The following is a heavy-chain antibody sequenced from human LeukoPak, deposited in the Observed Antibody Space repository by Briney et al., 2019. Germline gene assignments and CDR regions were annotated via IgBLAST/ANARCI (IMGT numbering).Heavy chain of an antibody. CDR2: ISSSSSTI. Sequence: GGSLRLSCAASGFTFSSYSMNWVRQAPGKGLERVSYISSSSSTIYYADSVKGRFTISRDNAKNSLYLQMNSLRAEDTAVYYCARDLGYSYGPASYWGQGTLVTVSS. CDR3: ARDLGYSYGPASY. D-gene: IGHD5-18*01. CDR1: GFTFSSYS. J-gene: IGHJ4*02. V-gene: IGHV3-48*01.